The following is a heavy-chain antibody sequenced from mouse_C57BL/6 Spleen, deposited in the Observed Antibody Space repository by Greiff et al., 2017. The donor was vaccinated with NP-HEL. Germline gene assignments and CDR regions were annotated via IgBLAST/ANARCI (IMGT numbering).Heavy chain of an antibody. Sequence: QVQLQQPGAELVKPGASVKLSCKASGYTFTSYWMHWVKQRPGRGLEWIGRIDPNRGGTKYNEKFKSQATLTVDKPSNTAYMQLSSLTSEDSAVYYCAREEGYCSLYDFDYWGQGTTLTVS. D-gene: IGHD2-12*01. J-gene: IGHJ2*01. CDR3: AREEGYCSLYDFDY. CDR2: IDPNRGGT. V-gene: IGHV1-72*01. CDR1: GYTFTSYW.